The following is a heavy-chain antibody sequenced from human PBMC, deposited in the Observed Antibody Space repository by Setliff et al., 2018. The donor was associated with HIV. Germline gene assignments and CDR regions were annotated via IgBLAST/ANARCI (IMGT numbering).Heavy chain of an antibody. CDR1: GYTFTDYY. CDR3: AKFYGDYHAFDI. J-gene: IGHJ3*02. V-gene: IGHV1-2*02. D-gene: IGHD4-17*01. Sequence: ASVKVSCKASGYTFTDYYIHWVRQAPGQGLEWMGWINSASGGTNYAQNFQGRVTLTRDTSITTAYMELRRLTSDDTAVYYCAKFYGDYHAFDIWGQGTMVTVSS. CDR2: INSASGGT.